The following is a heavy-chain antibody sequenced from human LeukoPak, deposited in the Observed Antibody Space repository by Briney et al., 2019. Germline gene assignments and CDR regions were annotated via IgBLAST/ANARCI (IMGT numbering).Heavy chain of an antibody. CDR3: ARGSGTGGVTFDY. V-gene: IGHV3-66*01. Sequence: GGSLRLSCAAPGLTVSSKYMSWVRQAPGKGLEWVSVIYSGGTTYYADSVKGRSTISRDNSKNTLYLQMNSLRAEDTAVYYCARGSGTGGVTFDYWGQGTLVTVSS. D-gene: IGHD3-16*01. CDR2: IYSGGTT. CDR1: GLTVSSKY. J-gene: IGHJ4*02.